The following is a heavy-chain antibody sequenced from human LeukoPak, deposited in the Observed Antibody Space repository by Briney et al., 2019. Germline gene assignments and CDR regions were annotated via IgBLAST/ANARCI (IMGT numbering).Heavy chain of an antibody. Sequence: SETLSLTCIVPGGSISSSSYYWAWIPHSPGKGLEWIGTFSSGGSAYYNPSLTSRVSISKDTSDNQFSLRLYSVTAADTAVYYCARKQTGTMYDVWGQGTQVTVSS. CDR3: ARKQTGTMYDV. CDR1: GGSISSSSYY. J-gene: IGHJ4*02. CDR2: FSSGGSA. D-gene: IGHD1-7*01. V-gene: IGHV4-39*07.